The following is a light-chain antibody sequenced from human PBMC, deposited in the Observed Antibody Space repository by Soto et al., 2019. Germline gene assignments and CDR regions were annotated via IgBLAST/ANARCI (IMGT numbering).Light chain of an antibody. Sequence: DIQMTQSPSTLSASVGDRVTITCRASQSISSWLAWYQQKPGKAPKLLIYDASSLESGVPSRFSGSGSGTEFNLAISSLQPDDFATYYCQQYNSYLFTFGPGTKVYIK. J-gene: IGKJ3*01. CDR3: QQYNSYLFT. CDR1: QSISSW. V-gene: IGKV1-5*01. CDR2: DAS.